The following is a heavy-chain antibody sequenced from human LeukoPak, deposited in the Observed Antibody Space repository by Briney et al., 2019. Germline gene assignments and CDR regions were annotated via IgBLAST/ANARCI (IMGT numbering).Heavy chain of an antibody. J-gene: IGHJ4*02. CDR3: ARTRDYYDSSGAFDY. CDR2: ISSSSSYI. D-gene: IGHD3-22*01. Sequence: PGGSLRLSCAASGFPFSSYSMNWVREARGKGLEGVSSISSSSSYIYYADSVKGRFTISRDNAKNSLYLQMNSLRAEDTAVYYCARTRDYYDSSGAFDYWGQGTLVTVSS. V-gene: IGHV3-21*01. CDR1: GFPFSSYS.